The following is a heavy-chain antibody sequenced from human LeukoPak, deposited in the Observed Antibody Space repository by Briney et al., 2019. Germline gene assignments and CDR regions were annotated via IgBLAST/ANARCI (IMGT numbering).Heavy chain of an antibody. J-gene: IGHJ4*02. CDR2: IYASGST. Sequence: SETLSLTCTVSGGSISSYYWSWIRQPAGKGLGWIGRIYASGSTNYNPSLKSRVTMSVDTSKNQFSLKLSSVTAADTAVYYCARAGGDYGDYRSFDYWGQGTLVTVSS. D-gene: IGHD4-17*01. CDR3: ARAGGDYGDYRSFDY. CDR1: GGSISSYY. V-gene: IGHV4-4*07.